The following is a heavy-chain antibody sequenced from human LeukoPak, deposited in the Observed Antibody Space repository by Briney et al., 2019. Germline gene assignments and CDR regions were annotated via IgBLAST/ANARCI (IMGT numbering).Heavy chain of an antibody. CDR1: GGSISSYY. V-gene: IGHV4-59*08. D-gene: IGHD3-3*01. CDR2: IYYSGST. J-gene: IGHJ3*02. CDR3: AVHDFWSGSSDAFDI. Sequence: SETLSLTCTVSGGSISSYYWSWIRQPPGKGLEWIGYIYYSGSTNYNPSLKSRVTISLDTSKNQFSLKLSSVTAADTAAYYCAVHDFWSGSSDAFDIWGQGTMVTVSS.